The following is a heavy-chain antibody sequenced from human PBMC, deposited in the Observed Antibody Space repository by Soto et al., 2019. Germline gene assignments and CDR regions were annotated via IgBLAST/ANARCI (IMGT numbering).Heavy chain of an antibody. CDR2: MNPNSGNT. Sequence: QVQLVQSGAEVKKPGASVKVSCKASGYTFTSYDINWVRQATGQGLEWMGWMNPNSGNTGYAQKFQGRVTMTRNTSMSTAYMEVSSLRSEDTAVYYCARGGVFFFAAPTNPFDYWGQGTLVTVSS. J-gene: IGHJ4*02. V-gene: IGHV1-8*01. CDR3: ARGGVFFFAAPTNPFDY. CDR1: GYTFTSYD. D-gene: IGHD3-10*01.